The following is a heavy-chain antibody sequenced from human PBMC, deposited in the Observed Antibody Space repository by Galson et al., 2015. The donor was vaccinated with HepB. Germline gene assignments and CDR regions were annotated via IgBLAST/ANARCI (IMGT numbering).Heavy chain of an antibody. CDR2: IIPIFGTA. CDR3: ASGDRVATWGPYYYYGMDV. J-gene: IGHJ6*02. D-gene: IGHD3-3*01. Sequence: SVKVSCKASGGTFSSYAISWVRQAPGQGLEWMGGIIPIFGTANYAQKFQGRVTITADDSTSTADMELSSLRSEDTAVYYCASGDRVATWGPYYYYGMDVWGQATTVTVSS. V-gene: IGHV1-69*13. CDR1: GGTFSSYA.